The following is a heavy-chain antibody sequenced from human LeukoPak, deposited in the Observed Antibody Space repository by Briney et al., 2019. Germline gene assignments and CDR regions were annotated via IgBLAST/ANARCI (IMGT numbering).Heavy chain of an antibody. Sequence: PGGSLRLSCAASGFSFSSYAMGWVRQAPGKGLEWVSSISSSSSYIYYADSVKGRFTISRDNAKNSLYLQMNSLRAEDTAVYYCASQRIMITFGGKLDYWGQGTLVTVSS. CDR3: ASQRIMITFGGKLDY. J-gene: IGHJ4*02. V-gene: IGHV3-21*01. D-gene: IGHD3-16*01. CDR1: GFSFSSYA. CDR2: ISSSSSYI.